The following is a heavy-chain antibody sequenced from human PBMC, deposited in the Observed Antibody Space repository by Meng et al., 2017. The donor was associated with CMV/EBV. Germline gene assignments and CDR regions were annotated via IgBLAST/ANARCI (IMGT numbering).Heavy chain of an antibody. CDR1: WFSLSTSGVC. Sequence: IPLNDSGPTLVKPTQTLTLTGTFSWFSLSTSGVCVGWIRQPPGKALEWLALIYWAAAKRYRPSLPRRLPLPTAPSQTPVVLTMPNMDPVDTATYYCAPLDVVTNWFDPWGQGTLVTVSS. V-gene: IGHV2-5*02. CDR2: IYWAAAK. CDR3: APLDVVTNWFDP. J-gene: IGHJ5*02. D-gene: IGHD5-12*01.